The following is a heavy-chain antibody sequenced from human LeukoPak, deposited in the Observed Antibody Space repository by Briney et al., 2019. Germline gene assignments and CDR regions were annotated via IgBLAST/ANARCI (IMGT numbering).Heavy chain of an antibody. J-gene: IGHJ5*02. CDR3: AREALRRPFDP. CDR1: GFTFGIYA. Sequence: GGSLRLSCAGSGFTFGIYAMNRVRQAPGKGLEWVSSIGGGGGSTYYADSVEGRFTISREDSKNTLYLQMNSLRSEDTAVYYCAREALRRPFDPWGQGTLVTVSS. V-gene: IGHV3-23*01. CDR2: IGGGGGST. D-gene: IGHD6-6*01.